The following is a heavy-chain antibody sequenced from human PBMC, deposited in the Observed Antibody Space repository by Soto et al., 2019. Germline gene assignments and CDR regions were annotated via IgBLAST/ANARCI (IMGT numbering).Heavy chain of an antibody. V-gene: IGHV3-30*18. D-gene: IGHD3-10*01. Sequence: QVQLVESGGGVVQPGRSLRLSCAASGFTFSSYGMHWVRQAPGKGLEWVAVISYDGSNKYYADSVKGRFTISRDNSKNTLYLQMNSLRAEDTAVYYCAKGTPRRSITMVRGFDYWGQGTLVTVSS. CDR3: AKGTPRRSITMVRGFDY. CDR2: ISYDGSNK. CDR1: GFTFSSYG. J-gene: IGHJ4*02.